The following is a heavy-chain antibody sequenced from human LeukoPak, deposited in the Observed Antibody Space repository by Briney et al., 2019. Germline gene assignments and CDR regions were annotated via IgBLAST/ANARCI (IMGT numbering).Heavy chain of an antibody. Sequence: GGSLRLSCAASGFTFSSYGMSWVRQAPGEGLEWVSAISGSGGSTYYADSVKGRFTISRGNSKNTLYLQMNSLRAEDTAVYYCAKKGLTVTTYYFDYWGQGTLVTVSS. CDR2: ISGSGGST. CDR1: GFTFSSYG. D-gene: IGHD4-17*01. V-gene: IGHV3-23*01. J-gene: IGHJ4*02. CDR3: AKKGLTVTTYYFDY.